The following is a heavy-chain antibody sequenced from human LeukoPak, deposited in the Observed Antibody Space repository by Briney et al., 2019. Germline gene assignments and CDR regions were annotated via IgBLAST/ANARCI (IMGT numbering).Heavy chain of an antibody. J-gene: IGHJ3*02. V-gene: IGHV3-53*01. CDR3: ARGSGRGHDAFDI. CDR1: GFTVSSNY. CDR2: IYSGGST. D-gene: IGHD3-10*01. Sequence: GGSLRLSCAASGFTVSSNYMSWVRQAPGKGLEWVSVIYSGGSTYYADSVKGRFTISRDNSKNTLYLQMNSLRAEDTAVYYCARGSGRGHDAFDIWGQGTMVTVSS.